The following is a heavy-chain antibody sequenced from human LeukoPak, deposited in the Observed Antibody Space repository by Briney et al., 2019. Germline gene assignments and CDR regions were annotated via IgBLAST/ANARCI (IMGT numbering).Heavy chain of an antibody. J-gene: IGHJ6*03. CDR1: AGSISSNY. CDR3: ARFRSAVAGTYNYYYLDV. V-gene: IGHV4-59*01. Sequence: SETLSRTSTVSAGSISSNYWSWIRLPPGKGLEYIGYVSYSGTTNYNPSLKSRLTISLDTSKNQISLRLSSVTAADTAVYYCARFRSAVAGTYNYYYLDVWGKGTTVTVSS. CDR2: VSYSGTT. D-gene: IGHD6-19*01.